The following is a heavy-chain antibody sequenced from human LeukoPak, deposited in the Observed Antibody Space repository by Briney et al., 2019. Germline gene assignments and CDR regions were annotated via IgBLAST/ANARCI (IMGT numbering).Heavy chain of an antibody. Sequence: GGSLRLSCAASGFPFSNHRMNWVRQPPGKGLEWVAYINPSGSSVFYVDSVKGRFTISRDNARESLYLQMNTLRAEDTAVYWCTREDYALDAFDIWGQGTMVTVSS. J-gene: IGHJ3*02. V-gene: IGHV3-48*01. CDR1: GFPFSNHR. CDR3: TREDYALDAFDI. D-gene: IGHD2-2*01. CDR2: INPSGSSV.